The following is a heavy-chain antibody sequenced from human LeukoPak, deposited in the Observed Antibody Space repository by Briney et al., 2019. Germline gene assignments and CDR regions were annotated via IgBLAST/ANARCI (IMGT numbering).Heavy chain of an antibody. CDR2: INPNSGGT. J-gene: IGHJ4*02. CDR1: GYTFTGYY. CDR3: ARGAHVAMVYALLDY. V-gene: IGHV1-2*02. Sequence: EASVKVSCKASGYTFTGYYMHWVRQAPGQGLEWMGWINPNSGGTNYAQKFQGRVTMIRDTSISTAYMELSRLRSDDTAVYYCARGAHVAMVYALLDYWGQGTLVTVSS. D-gene: IGHD2-8*01.